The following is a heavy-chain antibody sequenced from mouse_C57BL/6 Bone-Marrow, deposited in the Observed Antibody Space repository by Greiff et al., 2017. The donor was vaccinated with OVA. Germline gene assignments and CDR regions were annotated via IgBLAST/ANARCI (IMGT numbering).Heavy chain of an antibody. Sequence: EVKLQESGGGLVKPGGSLKLSCAASGFTFSDYGMHWVRQAPEKGLEWVAYISSGSSTIYYADTVKGRFTISRDNAKNTLFLQMTSLRSEDTAMYYCARPCITTRRYCDVWGTGTTVTVSS. CDR3: ARPCITTRRYCDV. J-gene: IGHJ1*03. CDR1: GFTFSDYG. V-gene: IGHV5-17*01. CDR2: ISSGSSTI. D-gene: IGHD1-1*01.